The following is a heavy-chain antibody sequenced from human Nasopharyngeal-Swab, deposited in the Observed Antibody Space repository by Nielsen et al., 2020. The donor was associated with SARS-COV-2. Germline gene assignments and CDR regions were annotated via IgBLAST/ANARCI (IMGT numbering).Heavy chain of an antibody. D-gene: IGHD3-10*01. Sequence: GESLKISCAASGFTFSSYSMNWVRQAPGKGLEWVSSISSSSSYTYYADSVKGRFTISRDNAKNSLYLQMNSLRAEDTAVYYCASLGGGFRDNWGQGTLVTVSS. J-gene: IGHJ4*02. CDR2: ISSSSSYT. CDR1: GFTFSSYS. CDR3: ASLGGGFRDN. V-gene: IGHV3-21*01.